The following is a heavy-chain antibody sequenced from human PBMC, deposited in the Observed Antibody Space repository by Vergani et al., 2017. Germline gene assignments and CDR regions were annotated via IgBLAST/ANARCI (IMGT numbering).Heavy chain of an antibody. J-gene: IGHJ5*02. V-gene: IGHV4-39*07. D-gene: IGHD3-10*01. CDR2: IYHSGGA. CDR1: GGSITSSSYY. Sequence: QLHLQESGPGLVKPSETLSLTCTVSGGSITSSSYYWGWIRQPPGKGLEWIGNIYHSGGAYYNPSLKGRVTISGDTSKNQFSLKLNSVTAADTAVYYCGGVADFYGLGSRLLDLWGQGILVTVSS. CDR3: GGVADFYGLGSRLLDL.